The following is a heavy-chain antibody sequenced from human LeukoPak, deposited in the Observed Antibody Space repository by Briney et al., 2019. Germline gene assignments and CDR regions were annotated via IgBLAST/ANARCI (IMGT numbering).Heavy chain of an antibody. J-gene: IGHJ3*02. Sequence: PSETLSLTCAVSGGSFSGYYWSWIRQPPGKGLEWMGEINHSGSTKYNPSIKSRVTISVDTSKNQYALKLSSVTAADTAVYYWVRDLYGYGTIDIWGQGTMVTVSS. CDR3: VRDLYGYGTIDI. CDR1: GGSFSGYY. V-gene: IGHV4-34*01. CDR2: INHSGST. D-gene: IGHD5-18*01.